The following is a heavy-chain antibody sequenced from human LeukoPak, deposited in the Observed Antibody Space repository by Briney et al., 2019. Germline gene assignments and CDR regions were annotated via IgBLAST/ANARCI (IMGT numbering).Heavy chain of an antibody. CDR2: IIPILGIA. CDR3: AAPLTVTTTDAFDI. Sequence: ASVKVSCKASGYTFTNYGISWVRQAPGQGLEWMGRIIPILGIANYAQKFQGRVTITADKSTSTAYMELSSLRSEDTAVYYCAAPLTVTTTDAFDIWGQGTMVTVSS. V-gene: IGHV1-69*04. J-gene: IGHJ3*02. D-gene: IGHD4-11*01. CDR1: GYTFTNYG.